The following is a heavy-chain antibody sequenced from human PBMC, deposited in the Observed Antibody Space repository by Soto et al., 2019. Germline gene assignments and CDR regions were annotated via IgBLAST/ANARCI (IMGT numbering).Heavy chain of an antibody. CDR1: GGTFSSYT. Sequence: GASVKVSCKASGGTFSSYTISWVRQAPGQGLEWMGRIIPILGIANYAQKFQGRVTITADKSTSTAYMELSSLRSDDTAVYYCARDHLAAAGIGPFDYWGQGTLVTGS. D-gene: IGHD6-13*01. CDR3: ARDHLAAAGIGPFDY. V-gene: IGHV1-69*04. CDR2: IIPILGIA. J-gene: IGHJ4*02.